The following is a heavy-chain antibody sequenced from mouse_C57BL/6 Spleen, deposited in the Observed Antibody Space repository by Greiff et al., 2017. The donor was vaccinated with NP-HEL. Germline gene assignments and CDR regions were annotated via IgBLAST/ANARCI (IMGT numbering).Heavy chain of an antibody. Sequence: VQLQQSGPELVKPGASVKLSCKASGYTFTSYDINWVKQRPGQGLEWIGWIYPRDGSTKYNEKFKGKATLTVDTSSSTAYMELHSLTSEDSAVYFCARRMVTTGGDYFDYWGQGTTLTVSS. D-gene: IGHD2-2*01. J-gene: IGHJ2*01. CDR3: ARRMVTTGGDYFDY. V-gene: IGHV1-85*01. CDR1: GYTFTSYD. CDR2: IYPRDGST.